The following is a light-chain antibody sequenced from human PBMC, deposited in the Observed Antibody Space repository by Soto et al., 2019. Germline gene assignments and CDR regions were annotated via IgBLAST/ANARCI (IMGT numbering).Light chain of an antibody. CDR1: QSVSSSY. CDR3: HQYGSSSWT. Sequence: EIVLTQSPGTLSLSPGERATLSCRASQSVSSSYLAWYQQKPGQAPRLLIYGASGRATGISDRFSGSGSGTDFTLTISRLEPEDFAVYYCHQYGSSSWTFGQGTKVEIK. J-gene: IGKJ1*01. V-gene: IGKV3-20*01. CDR2: GAS.